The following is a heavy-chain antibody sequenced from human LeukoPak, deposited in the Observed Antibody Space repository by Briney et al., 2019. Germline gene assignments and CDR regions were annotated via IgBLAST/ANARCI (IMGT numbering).Heavy chain of an antibody. CDR1: GGSINNYY. V-gene: IGHV4-59*08. D-gene: IGHD6-13*01. CDR3: ARVKSSSWYGGVDY. J-gene: IGHJ4*02. Sequence: SETLSPTCTVSGGSINNYYWSWIRQPPGKGLEWIGYIYYSGITNYNPSLKSRVTISVDTSKNQFSLKLSSVTAADTAVYYCARVKSSSWYGGVDYWGQGTLVTVSS. CDR2: IYYSGIT.